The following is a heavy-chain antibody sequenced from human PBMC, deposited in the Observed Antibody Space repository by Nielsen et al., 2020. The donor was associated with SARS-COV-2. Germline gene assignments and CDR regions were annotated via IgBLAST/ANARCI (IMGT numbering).Heavy chain of an antibody. CDR1: GFTFSSYW. CDR3: ARAFEELGYCSSTSCPFDY. CDR2: INSDGSST. V-gene: IGHV3-74*01. D-gene: IGHD2-2*01. Sequence: GESLKISCAASGFTFSSYWMHWVRQAPGKGLVWVSRINSDGSSTSYAGSVKGRFTISRDNAKNTLYLQMNSLRAEDTAVYYCARAFEELGYCSSTSCPFDYWGQGTLVTVSS. J-gene: IGHJ4*02.